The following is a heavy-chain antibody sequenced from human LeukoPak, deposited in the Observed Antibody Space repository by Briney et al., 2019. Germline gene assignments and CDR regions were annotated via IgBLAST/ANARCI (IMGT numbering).Heavy chain of an antibody. J-gene: IGHJ3*02. CDR1: GGSISSSSYY. Sequence: SETLSLTCTVSGGSISSSSYYWGWIRQPPGKGLEWIGEINHSGSTNYNPSLKSRVTISVDTSKNQFSLKLSSVTAADTAVYYCARGVPSAYYDSSGYYYSDAFDIWGQGTMVTVSS. CDR2: INHSGST. CDR3: ARGVPSAYYDSSGYYYSDAFDI. V-gene: IGHV4-39*07. D-gene: IGHD3-22*01.